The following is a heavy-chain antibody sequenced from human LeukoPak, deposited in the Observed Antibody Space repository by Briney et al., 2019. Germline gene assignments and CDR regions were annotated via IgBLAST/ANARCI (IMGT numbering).Heavy chain of an antibody. CDR2: IIPIFGTA. CDR3: ARGIEQQLETLYY. V-gene: IGHV1-69*01. Sequence: SSVKVSCKASGGTFSSYAISWVRQAPGQGLEWMGGIIPIFGTANYAQKFQGRVTITADESTSTAYIELSSLRSEDTAVYYCARGIEQQLETLYYWGQGTLVTVSS. CDR1: GGTFSSYA. D-gene: IGHD6-13*01. J-gene: IGHJ4*02.